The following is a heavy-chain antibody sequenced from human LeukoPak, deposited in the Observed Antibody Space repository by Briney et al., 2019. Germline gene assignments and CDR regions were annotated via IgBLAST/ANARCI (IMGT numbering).Heavy chain of an antibody. CDR3: AGVVTSFPYFDY. J-gene: IGHJ4*02. D-gene: IGHD5-18*01. CDR2: ISSSSSYI. CDR1: GFTFSSYS. V-gene: IGHV3-21*04. Sequence: PGGSLRLSCAASGFTFSSYSLHWVRQAPGKGLEWVSSISSSSSYIYYADSVKGRFTISRDNSKNTLYLQMNSLRAEDTAVYYCAGVVTSFPYFDYWGQGTLVTVSS.